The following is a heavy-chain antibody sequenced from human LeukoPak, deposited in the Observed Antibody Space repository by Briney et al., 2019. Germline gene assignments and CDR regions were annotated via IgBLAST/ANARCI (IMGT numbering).Heavy chain of an antibody. CDR3: AKSYSSSWSKEGLDY. V-gene: IGHV3-23*01. J-gene: IGHJ4*02. CDR1: GFAFSSYA. CDR2: ISGGGGDT. D-gene: IGHD6-13*01. Sequence: GGSLRLSCAASGFAFSSYAMTWVRQAPGKGLEWVSTISGGGGDTYYADSVKGRFTISRDNSKNTLYLQMNSLRVEDTAVYYCAKSYSSSWSKEGLDYWGQGALVTVSS.